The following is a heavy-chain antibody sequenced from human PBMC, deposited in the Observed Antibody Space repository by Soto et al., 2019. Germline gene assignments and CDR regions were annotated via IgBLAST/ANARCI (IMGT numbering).Heavy chain of an antibody. J-gene: IGHJ6*02. V-gene: IGHV6-1*01. CDR2: TYYRSKWYN. CDR1: GDSVSSNSAA. D-gene: IGHD2-2*01. CDR3: ARVTDRSSTRCYFLDV. Sequence: SQTLSLTCAISGDSVSSNSAAWNWIRQSPSRGLEWLGRTYYRSKWYNDYAVSVKSRITINPDTSKNQFSLQLNSVTPEDTAVYYCARVTDRSSTRCYFLDVWGQGTKVTVYS.